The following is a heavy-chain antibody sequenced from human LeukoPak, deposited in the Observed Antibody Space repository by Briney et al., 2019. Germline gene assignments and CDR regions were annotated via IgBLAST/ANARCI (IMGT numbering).Heavy chain of an antibody. CDR2: IKQDGSEK. V-gene: IGHV3-7*01. CDR3: ARDGFVVGANHAFDI. J-gene: IGHJ3*02. Sequence: PGGSLRLSCAASGFTFSSYWMSWVRQAPGKGLEWVANIKQDGSEKYYVDSVKGRFTISRDNAKNSLYLQMNSLRAEDTAVYYCARDGFVVGANHAFDIWGQGTMVTVSS. D-gene: IGHD1-26*01. CDR1: GFTFSSYW.